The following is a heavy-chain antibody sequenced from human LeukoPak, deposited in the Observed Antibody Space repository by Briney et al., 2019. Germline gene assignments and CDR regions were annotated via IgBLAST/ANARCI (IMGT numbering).Heavy chain of an antibody. CDR2: ISSNSSYI. J-gene: IGHJ1*01. D-gene: IGHD4-11*01. V-gene: IGHV3-21*01. CDR1: GFTFSSYS. Sequence: GGSLRLSCAASGFTFSSYSMNWVRQAPGKGLEWVSSISSNSSYIYYADAVKGRFTISRDNAKNSLYLQMNSLRAEDTAVYYCAREDDYNVYFQHWGQGTLVTVSS. CDR3: AREDDYNVYFQH.